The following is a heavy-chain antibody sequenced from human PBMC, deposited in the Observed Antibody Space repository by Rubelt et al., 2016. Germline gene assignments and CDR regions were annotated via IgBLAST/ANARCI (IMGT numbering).Heavy chain of an antibody. Sequence: QLQLQESGPGLVKPSETLSLTCTVSGGSISSSSYYWGWIRQPPGKGLEWIGSIYYSGSTYYNPSLKSRVTISVDTSKNQFARKVSSVTAADTAVYYCAAAPDSSGYYGNFDYWGQGTLVTVSS. CDR2: IYYSGST. D-gene: IGHD3-22*01. CDR3: AAAPDSSGYYGNFDY. CDR1: GGSISSSSYY. J-gene: IGHJ4*02. V-gene: IGHV4-39*01.